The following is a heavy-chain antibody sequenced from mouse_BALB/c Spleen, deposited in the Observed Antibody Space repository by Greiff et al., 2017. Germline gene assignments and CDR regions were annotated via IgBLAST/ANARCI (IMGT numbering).Heavy chain of an antibody. V-gene: IGHV1-18*01. J-gene: IGHJ2*01. CDR3: ARITTVRPLFDY. D-gene: IGHD1-1*01. Sequence: EVQLQQSGPELVKPGASVKIPCKASGYTFTDYNMDWVKQSHGKSLEWIGDINPNNGGTIYNQKFKGKATLTVDKSSSTAYMELRSLTSEDTAVYYCARITTVRPLFDYWGQGTTLTVSS. CDR2: INPNNGGT. CDR1: GYTFTDYN.